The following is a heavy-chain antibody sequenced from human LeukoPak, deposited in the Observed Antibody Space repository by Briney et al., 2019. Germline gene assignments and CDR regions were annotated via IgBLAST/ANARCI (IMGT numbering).Heavy chain of an antibody. J-gene: IGHJ4*02. CDR2: VFHSGIT. V-gene: IGHV4-38-2*02. Sequence: PSKTLSLTCSVSGYSISSGYYWGWIRQPPGKGLEWIGSVFHSGITYYKPSLKSRVTILVDTSKNQFSLKLSSVTAADTAVYYCARVSDYDILTGHDYWGQGTLVTVSS. CDR3: ARVSDYDILTGHDY. D-gene: IGHD3-9*01. CDR1: GYSISSGYY.